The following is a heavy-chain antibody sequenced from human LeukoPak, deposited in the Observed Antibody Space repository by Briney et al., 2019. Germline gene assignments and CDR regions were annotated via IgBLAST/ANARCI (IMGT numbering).Heavy chain of an antibody. D-gene: IGHD4-17*01. CDR1: GYTFTSYY. V-gene: IGHV1-46*01. J-gene: IGHJ6*02. CDR3: AGARGLRGRMDV. Sequence: GASVKVSCKASGYTFTSYYMHWVRQAPGQGLEWMGIINPSGGSTSYAQKFQGRVTMTRDTSTSTVYMELSSLRSEDTAVYYCAGARGLRGRMDVWGQGTTVTVSS. CDR2: INPSGGST.